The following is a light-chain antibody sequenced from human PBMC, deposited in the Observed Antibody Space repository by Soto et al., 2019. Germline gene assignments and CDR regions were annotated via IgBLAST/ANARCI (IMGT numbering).Light chain of an antibody. CDR3: QQYYGYPLT. CDR1: ESVLYSSNNKNY. V-gene: IGKV4-1*01. CDR2: WAS. Sequence: DMVITQSPGSLSVALWERATIACKSSESVLYSSNNKNYLAWYQQKAGEPPKLLIYWASTRESGVPDRFSGSGSGADFTLTISSLQAEDVAVYYCQQYYGYPLTFGGGTKVDIK. J-gene: IGKJ4*01.